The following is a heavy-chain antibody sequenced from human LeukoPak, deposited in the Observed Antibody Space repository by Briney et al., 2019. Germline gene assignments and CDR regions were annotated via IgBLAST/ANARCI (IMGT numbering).Heavy chain of an antibody. V-gene: IGHV4-31*03. CDR3: ARGLRFLEWFSDAFDI. Sequence: SETLSLTCTVSGGSISSGGYYWSWIRQHPGKGLEWIGYIYYSGSTYYNPSLKSRVAISVDTSKNQFSLKLSSVTAADTAVYYCARGLRFLEWFSDAFDIWGQGTMVTVSS. CDR2: IYYSGST. J-gene: IGHJ3*02. D-gene: IGHD3-3*01. CDR1: GGSISSGGYY.